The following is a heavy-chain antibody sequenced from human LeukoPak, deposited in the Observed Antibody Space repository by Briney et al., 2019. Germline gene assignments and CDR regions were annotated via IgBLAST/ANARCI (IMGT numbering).Heavy chain of an antibody. CDR2: IKEDGSEK. CDR1: GFTFSNYW. D-gene: IGHD6-19*01. Sequence: GGSLRLSCAASGFTFSNYWMSWVRQAPGKGLEWVANIKEDGSEKYYVDSVKGRFTISRDNAKNSLHLQMNSLRAEDTAVYYCARDKGEAAVVGTYNWFDPWGQGTLVTVSS. CDR3: ARDKGEAAVVGTYNWFDP. J-gene: IGHJ5*02. V-gene: IGHV3-7*03.